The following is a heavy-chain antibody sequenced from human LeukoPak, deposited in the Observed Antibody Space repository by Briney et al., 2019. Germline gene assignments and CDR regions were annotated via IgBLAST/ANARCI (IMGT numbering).Heavy chain of an antibody. V-gene: IGHV3-49*04. CDR3: SRGSRSYCSGGGCYRF. Sequence: GGSLRLSCATSGFTFSNYGMHWVRQAPGKGLEWVGFIRSKAYGGTTEYAASVKGRFTISRDDSKSIAYLQMNSLKTEDTAVYYCSRGSRSYCSGGGCYRFWGQGTLVTVSS. D-gene: IGHD2-15*01. CDR2: IRSKAYGGTT. J-gene: IGHJ4*02. CDR1: GFTFSNYG.